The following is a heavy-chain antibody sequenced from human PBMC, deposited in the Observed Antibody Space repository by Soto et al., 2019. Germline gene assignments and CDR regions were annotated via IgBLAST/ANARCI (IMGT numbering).Heavy chain of an antibody. D-gene: IGHD5-12*01. Sequence: SVKVSCKASGGTFSSYAISWVRQAPGQGLEWMGGIIPIFGTANYAQKFQGRVTITADESTSTAYMELSSLRSEDTAVYYCARDGIVATIKRFVWFDPWGQGTLVTVYS. CDR3: ARDGIVATIKRFVWFDP. J-gene: IGHJ5*02. V-gene: IGHV1-69*13. CDR2: IIPIFGTA. CDR1: GGTFSSYA.